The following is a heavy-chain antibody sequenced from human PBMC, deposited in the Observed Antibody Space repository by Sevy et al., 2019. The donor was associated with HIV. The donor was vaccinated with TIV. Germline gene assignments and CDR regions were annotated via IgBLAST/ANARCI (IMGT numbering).Heavy chain of an antibody. CDR3: ARGPNGNYLLYYLDY. J-gene: IGHJ4*02. Sequence: VSCKASGGSLNTHAISWVRQAPGQGLEWMGEIIPGFSSTRYAERFQDRVTLTADEFTSTVYMELTSLKSTDTAVYYCARGPNGNYLLYYLDYWGQGTLVTVSS. CDR1: GGSLNTHA. CDR2: IIPGFSST. D-gene: IGHD1-7*01. V-gene: IGHV1-69*01.